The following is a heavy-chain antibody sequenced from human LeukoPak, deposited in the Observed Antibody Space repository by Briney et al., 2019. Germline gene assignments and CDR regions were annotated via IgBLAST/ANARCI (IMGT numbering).Heavy chain of an antibody. CDR2: IGPSGTSI. J-gene: IGHJ5*01. CDR1: GFTFDGYA. CDR3: ARDIASCYDNICYEIRFDS. V-gene: IGHV3-48*03. Sequence: AGGSLRLSCAASGFTFDGYAMHWVRQAPGRGLEWVAYIGPSGTSIYYADSVKGRFTISRDDAGNAVYLQMHSLRVEDTAVYYCARDIASCYDNICYEIRFDSWGQGTLVTVSS. D-gene: IGHD3-10*01.